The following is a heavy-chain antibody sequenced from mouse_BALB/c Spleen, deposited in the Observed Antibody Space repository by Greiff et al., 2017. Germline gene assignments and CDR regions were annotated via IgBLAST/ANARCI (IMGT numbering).Heavy chain of an antibody. D-gene: IGHD1-1*01. J-gene: IGHJ3*01. CDR3: VRHATAY. CDR2: IRSKSNNYAT. Sequence: EVQLVESGGGLVQPKGSLKLSCAASGFTFNTYAMNWVRQAPGKGLEWVARIRSKSNNYATYYADSVKDRFTISRDDSQSMLYLQMNNLKTEDTAMYYCVRHATAYWGQGTLVTVSA. V-gene: IGHV10-1*02. CDR1: GFTFNTYA.